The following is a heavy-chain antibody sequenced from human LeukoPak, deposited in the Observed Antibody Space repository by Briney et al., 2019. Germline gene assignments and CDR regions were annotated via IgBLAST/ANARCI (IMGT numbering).Heavy chain of an antibody. CDR1: GYTFTICG. V-gene: IGHV1-18*01. CDR3: ARLRIYYYCYYMDV. Sequence: ASVKVSCKASGYTFTICGISWVRQAPGQGLEWMGWISTYNGDTNYAQKLQGRVTMTTDTSTSTAYMELRSLRSDDTAVFYCARLRIYYYCYYMDVWGKGTTVTVSS. D-gene: IGHD2-15*01. CDR2: ISTYNGDT. J-gene: IGHJ6*03.